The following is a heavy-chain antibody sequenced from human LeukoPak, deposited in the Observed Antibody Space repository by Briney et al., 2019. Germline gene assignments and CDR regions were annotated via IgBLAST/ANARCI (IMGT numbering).Heavy chain of an antibody. CDR3: ARDGPQSYYDILTGYYQGPFDY. D-gene: IGHD3-9*01. V-gene: IGHV3-33*01. J-gene: IGHJ4*02. CDR1: GFTFSSYG. CDR2: IWYDGSNK. Sequence: PGGSLRLSCAASGFTFSSYGMHWVRQAPGKGLEGVAVIWYDGSNKYYADSVKGRFTISRDNSKDTLYLQMNSLRAEDTAVYYCARDGPQSYYDILTGYYQGPFDYWGQGTLVTVSS.